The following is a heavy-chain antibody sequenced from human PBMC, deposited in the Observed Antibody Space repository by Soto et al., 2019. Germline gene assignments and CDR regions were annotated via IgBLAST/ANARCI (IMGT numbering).Heavy chain of an antibody. Sequence: QVQLVQSGAEVTRPGASVKVSCKASGYSFISHYIHWVRQCPGHGLEGMAFINPSGGSTTLAQKFQGRLTMTRDTSTSKLYMELTIIRSEDAAVYYCARDYLSSKLSLSYFDFWGQGTLVTVSS. CDR1: GYSFISHY. CDR3: ARDYLSSKLSLSYFDF. V-gene: IGHV1-46*01. J-gene: IGHJ4*02. CDR2: INPSGGST. D-gene: IGHD2-2*01.